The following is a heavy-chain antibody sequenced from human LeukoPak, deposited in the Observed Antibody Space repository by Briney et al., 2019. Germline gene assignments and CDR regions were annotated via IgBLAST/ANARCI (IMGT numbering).Heavy chain of an antibody. CDR1: GFTFSSYS. CDR3: ARDVQLERPSYNWFDP. Sequence: GGSLRLSCAASGFTFSSYSMNWVRQAPGKGLEWVSSISSSSSYIYYAVSVKGRFTISRDNAKNSLYLQMNSLRAEDTAVYYCARDVQLERPSYNWFDPWGQGTLVTVSP. D-gene: IGHD1-1*01. V-gene: IGHV3-21*01. J-gene: IGHJ5*02. CDR2: ISSSSSYI.